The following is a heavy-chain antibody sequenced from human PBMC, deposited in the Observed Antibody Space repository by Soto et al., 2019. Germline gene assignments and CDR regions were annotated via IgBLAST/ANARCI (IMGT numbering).Heavy chain of an antibody. J-gene: IGHJ4*02. CDR1: GFTFSTNA. D-gene: IGHD6-25*01. CDR2: ISYDGANK. V-gene: IGHV3-30-3*01. CDR3: ATKMGPQRELMKLKGDY. Sequence: QVQLVESGGGVVQTGRSLRLSCTISGFTFSTNAMHWVRQAPGKGLEWVAVISYDGANKYYADSVKGRFTISRDNSKDTLYLQMNSLRVEDTAVYYCATKMGPQRELMKLKGDYWGQGTLVIVSS.